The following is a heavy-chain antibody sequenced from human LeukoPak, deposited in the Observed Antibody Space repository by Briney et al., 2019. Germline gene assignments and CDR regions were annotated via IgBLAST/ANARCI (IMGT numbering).Heavy chain of an antibody. V-gene: IGHV3-7*05. J-gene: IGHJ3*02. CDR1: GFTFSSYG. CDR2: IKQDGSEK. CDR3: ARDRGFDI. Sequence: PGGSLRLSCAASGFTFSSYGMHWVRQAPGKGLEWVANIKQDGSEKYYVDSVKGRFTISRDNANKSLYLQMNSLRAEDTAVYYCARDRGFDIWGQGTMVTVSS.